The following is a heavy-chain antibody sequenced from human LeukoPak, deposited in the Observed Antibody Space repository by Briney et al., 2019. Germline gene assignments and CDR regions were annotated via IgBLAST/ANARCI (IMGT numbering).Heavy chain of an antibody. CDR3: ARHATGTWHFDY. J-gene: IGHJ4*02. CDR1: GFTFSTYE. CDR2: ISGSGSSI. Sequence: GGSLRLSCAASGFTFSTYEMNWVRQAPGKGLEWVSYISGSGSSIYYADSVKGRFTISRDNAKNTLDLQMNSLRAEDTAVYYCARHATGTWHFDYWGRGTLVTVSS. D-gene: IGHD1-14*01. V-gene: IGHV3-48*03.